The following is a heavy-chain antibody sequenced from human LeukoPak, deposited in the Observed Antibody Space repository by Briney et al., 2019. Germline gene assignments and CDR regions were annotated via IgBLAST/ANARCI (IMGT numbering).Heavy chain of an antibody. CDR1: GFTFSGYA. Sequence: GGSLRLSCAASGFTFSGYAMSWVRQAPGKGLEWVSAISGSGDSTYYADSVKGRLTISRDNSKNTLYLQMDNLRVEDTGVYYCARDRGYTRTNTDGYPVFDLWGQGTLVTVSS. V-gene: IGHV3-23*01. CDR2: ISGSGDST. CDR3: ARDRGYTRTNTDGYPVFDL. J-gene: IGHJ4*03. D-gene: IGHD5-24*01.